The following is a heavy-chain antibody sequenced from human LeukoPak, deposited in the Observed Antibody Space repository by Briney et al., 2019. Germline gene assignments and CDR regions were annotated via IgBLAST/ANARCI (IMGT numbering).Heavy chain of an antibody. CDR3: ARHGQDYDILTGYYHPYFQH. J-gene: IGHJ1*01. V-gene: IGHV4-39*01. Sequence: SETLSLTCTVSGGSISRSSYYWGWIRQPPGKGLEWIGSIYYSGSTYYNPSLKSRVTISVDSSKNQFSLKLSSVTAADTAVYYCARHGQDYDILTGYYHPYFQHWGQGTLVTVSS. CDR2: IYYSGST. D-gene: IGHD3-9*01. CDR1: GGSISRSSYY.